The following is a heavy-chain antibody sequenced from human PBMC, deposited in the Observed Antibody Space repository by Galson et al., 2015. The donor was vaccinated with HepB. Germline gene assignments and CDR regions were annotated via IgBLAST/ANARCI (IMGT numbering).Heavy chain of an antibody. V-gene: IGHV3-30*18. CDR2: MSYDGSHE. CDR3: AKGGNYFDS. J-gene: IGHJ4*02. CDR1: GVTFSRSG. Sequence: SLRLSCAVSGVTFSRSGIHWVRQAPGKGLQWMAVMSYDGSHEYYADSVKGRFSLSRDKSKNTLYLQMDGLRPEDTAVYYCAKGGNYFDSWGQGTLVTVSS.